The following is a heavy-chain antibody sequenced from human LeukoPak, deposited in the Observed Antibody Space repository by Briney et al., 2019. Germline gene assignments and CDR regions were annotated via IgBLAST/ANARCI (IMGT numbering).Heavy chain of an antibody. D-gene: IGHD3-16*02. CDR3: ARGGYQFEH. Sequence: GGSLRLSCTTSGFTFGNYAMSWFRQAPGKGLEWIGVIRSKDYGETTRYAASVKGRFIISRDDSKSIAYVQMDSLETEDTAVYYCARGGYQFEHWGQGTLITVSS. V-gene: IGHV3-49*03. CDR1: GFTFGNYA. J-gene: IGHJ1*01. CDR2: IRSKDYGETT.